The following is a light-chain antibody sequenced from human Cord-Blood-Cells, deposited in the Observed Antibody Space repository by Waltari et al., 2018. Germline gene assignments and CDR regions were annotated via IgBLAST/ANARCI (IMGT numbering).Light chain of an antibody. V-gene: IGLV2-14*01. CDR2: DVS. Sequence: QSALTQPAPVSGSPGQSITISCTGTSSDVGGYTYVSWYQQHPGKAPKRMIYDVSNRPSGVSNRFSGSKSGNTASLTISGLQAEDEADYYCSSYTSSSTVVFGGGTKLTVL. J-gene: IGLJ2*01. CDR1: SSDVGGYTY. CDR3: SSYTSSSTVV.